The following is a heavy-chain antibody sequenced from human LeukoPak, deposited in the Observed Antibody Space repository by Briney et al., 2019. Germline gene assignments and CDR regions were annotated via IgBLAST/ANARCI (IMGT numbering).Heavy chain of an antibody. V-gene: IGHV4-34*01. CDR1: GGSFSGYY. CDR3: AKYGFSYCTDTSCIPH. CDR2: INHSGST. D-gene: IGHD2-2*01. J-gene: IGHJ4*02. Sequence: SETLSLTCAVYGGSFSGYYWSWIRQPPGKGLEWIGEINHSGSTNYNPSLKSRVTISGDTSKNHFSLKLSSVTAADTAVYYCAKYGFSYCTDTSCIPHWGQGTLVTVSS.